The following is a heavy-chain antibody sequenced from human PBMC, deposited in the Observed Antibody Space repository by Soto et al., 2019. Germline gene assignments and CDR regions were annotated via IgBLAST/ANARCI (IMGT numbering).Heavy chain of an antibody. V-gene: IGHV1-8*01. CDR1: GYTFPSYD. J-gene: IGHJ6*02. Sequence: QVQLVQSGAEVKKPGASVKVSCKASGYTFPSYDINWVRQATGQGLEWMGWMNPNSGNTGYAQKFQGRVTMTRDTSISTAYMELTSLRSEGTAVYYCARGGFGDYYYYGMDVWGQGTTVTVSS. D-gene: IGHD3-10*01. CDR3: ARGGFGDYYYYGMDV. CDR2: MNPNSGNT.